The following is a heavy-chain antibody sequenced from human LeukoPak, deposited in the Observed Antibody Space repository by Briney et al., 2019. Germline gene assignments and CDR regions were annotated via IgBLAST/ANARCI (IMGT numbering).Heavy chain of an antibody. Sequence: ASVKVSCKASGYTFTSYYMHWVRQAPGQGLEWMGWINTNTGNPTYAQGFTGRFVFSLDTSVTTAYLQISSLKAEDTAVYYCARGWFDPWGQGTLVTVSS. J-gene: IGHJ5*02. V-gene: IGHV7-4-1*02. CDR1: GYTFTSYY. CDR2: INTNTGNP. CDR3: ARGWFDP.